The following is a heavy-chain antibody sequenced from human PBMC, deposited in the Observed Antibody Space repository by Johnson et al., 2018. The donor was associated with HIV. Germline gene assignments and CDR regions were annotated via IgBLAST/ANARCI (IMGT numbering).Heavy chain of an antibody. Sequence: QEKLVESGGGLVQPGRSLRLSCAASGFTFSSYAMHWVRQAPGKGLEWVAVISYDGSNKFYTDSVKGRFSISRDNSKNTLYLQMNSLRTEDTAVYYCARERGYYGNPAFDIWGQGTMVTVSS. D-gene: IGHD4-11*01. CDR2: ISYDGSNK. J-gene: IGHJ3*02. CDR1: GFTFSSYA. V-gene: IGHV3-30-3*01. CDR3: ARERGYYGNPAFDI.